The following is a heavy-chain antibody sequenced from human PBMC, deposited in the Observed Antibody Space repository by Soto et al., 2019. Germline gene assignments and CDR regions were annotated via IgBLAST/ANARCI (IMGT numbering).Heavy chain of an antibody. J-gene: IGHJ4*02. V-gene: IGHV1-24*01. CDR2: FDPEDGET. CDR3: ATESLEYSISWYGEFDY. CDR1: GYTLTELS. D-gene: IGHD6-13*01. Sequence: QVQLVQSGAEVKKPGASVKVSCKVSGYTLTELSMHWVRQAHGKGLEWMGGFDPEDGETIYAQKFQGRVTMTEDTSTDTAYMELSILRSEDTAVYYCATESLEYSISWYGEFDYWVQGTLVTVSS.